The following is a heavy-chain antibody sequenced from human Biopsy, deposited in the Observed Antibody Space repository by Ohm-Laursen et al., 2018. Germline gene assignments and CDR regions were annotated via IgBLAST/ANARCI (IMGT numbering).Heavy chain of an antibody. J-gene: IGHJ4*02. V-gene: IGHV4-59*07. Sequence: SDTLSLTCTVSGDSISSDFWSWIRQTPGKGLEWIGYISYTGDTNYNPSLKRRVTISIDTSKNQFSLKLSSVTAADTAVYYCARGLDPRIVQYYFDLWGQGTLVSVSS. CDR3: ARGLDPRIVQYYFDL. D-gene: IGHD6-6*01. CDR1: GDSISSDF. CDR2: ISYTGDT.